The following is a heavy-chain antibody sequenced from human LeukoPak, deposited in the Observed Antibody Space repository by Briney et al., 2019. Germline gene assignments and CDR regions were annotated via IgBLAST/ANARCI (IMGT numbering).Heavy chain of an antibody. Sequence: GGSLRLSCAASGFTFSSYAMSWVRQAPGKGLEWVSAISGSGGSTYYADSVKGRFTISRDNSKNTLYLQMNSLRAEDTAVYYCAKDRGAYGSGSYGDYWGQGTLVTVSS. CDR2: ISGSGGST. CDR1: GFTFSSYA. J-gene: IGHJ4*02. V-gene: IGHV3-23*01. D-gene: IGHD3-10*01. CDR3: AKDRGAYGSGSYGDY.